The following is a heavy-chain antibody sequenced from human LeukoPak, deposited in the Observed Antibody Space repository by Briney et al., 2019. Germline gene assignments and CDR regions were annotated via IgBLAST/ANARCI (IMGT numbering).Heavy chain of an antibody. CDR1: GFTFSSYA. CDR2: ISGNGGNT. CDR3: AKDPYCSSTSCYTVPD. J-gene: IGHJ4*02. D-gene: IGHD2-2*02. Sequence: GGSLRLSCAASGFTFSSYAMSWVRQAPGKGLEWVSGISGNGGNTYYADSVKGRFTISRDNSKNTLYLQMNSLRAEDTAVYYCAKDPYCSSTSCYTVPDWGQGTLVTVSS. V-gene: IGHV3-23*01.